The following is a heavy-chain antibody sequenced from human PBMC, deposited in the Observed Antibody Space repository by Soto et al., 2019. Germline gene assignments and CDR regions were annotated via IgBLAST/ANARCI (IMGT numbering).Heavy chain of an antibody. D-gene: IGHD6-13*01. CDR3: SRPEAGAAADGPLDC. CDR1: GGSIRSSTYY. V-gene: IGHV4-39*01. Sequence: QLRLQESGPGLVKPSETLSLTCTVSGGSIRSSTYYWGWIRQHPGKGLEWIGSIYYSGSTHYNPSLTSRITMSGDPSTYQFALKVTSLTAADTAVYYCSRPEAGAAADGPLDCGGQGTLGTVAS. CDR2: IYYSGST. J-gene: IGHJ4*02.